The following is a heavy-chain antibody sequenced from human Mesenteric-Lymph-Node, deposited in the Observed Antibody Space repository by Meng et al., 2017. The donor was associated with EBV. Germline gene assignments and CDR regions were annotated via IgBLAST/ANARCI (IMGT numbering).Heavy chain of an antibody. CDR1: GFTFSSYW. CDR2: INSDGSST. J-gene: IGHJ4*02. D-gene: IGHD6-25*01. CDR3: ARVPGSRPFDY. V-gene: IGHV3-74*02. Sequence: EVQLVESGGGLVQPGGSVRPSCADSGFTFSSYWMHWVRQAPGKGLVWVSRINSDGSSTSYADSVKGRFTISRDNAKNTLYLQMNSLRAEDTAVYYCARVPGSRPFDYWGQGTLVTVSS.